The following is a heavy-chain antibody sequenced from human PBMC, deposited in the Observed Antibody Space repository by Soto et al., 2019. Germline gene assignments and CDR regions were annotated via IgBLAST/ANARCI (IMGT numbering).Heavy chain of an antibody. J-gene: IGHJ4*02. CDR2: IYGDDDK. CDR3: THRVARGYAFDY. CDR1: GISLSTTGVG. V-gene: IGHV2-5*02. Sequence: QITLKESGPTLVKPTQTLTLTCTFSGISLSTTGVGVGWIRQPPGKALEWLALIYGDDDKRYSPSLKSRLTITKDTSKTQVVLTLANMDPVDTATYFCTHRVARGYAFDYWGQGTLLTVSS. D-gene: IGHD5-12*01.